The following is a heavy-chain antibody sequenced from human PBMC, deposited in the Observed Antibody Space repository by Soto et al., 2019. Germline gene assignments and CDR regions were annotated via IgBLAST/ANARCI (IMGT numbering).Heavy chain of an antibody. V-gene: IGHV1-69*12. CDR1: GGTFSSYA. CDR3: ATHWTGVPRYYYGIDV. CDR2: IIPIFGTA. D-gene: IGHD2-8*02. J-gene: IGHJ6*02. Sequence: QVQLVQSGAEVKKPASSVKVSCKASGGTFSSYAISWVRQAPGQGLEWMGGIIPIFGTADYAQKFQGRVTITADESTSTAYMELSSLRSEDTAVYYCATHWTGVPRYYYGIDVWGHGTTVTVSS.